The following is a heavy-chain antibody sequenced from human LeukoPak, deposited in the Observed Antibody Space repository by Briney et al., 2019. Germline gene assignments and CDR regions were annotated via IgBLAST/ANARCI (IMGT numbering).Heavy chain of an antibody. CDR1: GDSISSVSYY. CDR2: IYYSGST. J-gene: IGHJ6*02. CDR3: ARRYLGYCSGGSCTLNYYGVVV. V-gene: IGHV4-39*01. D-gene: IGHD2-15*01. Sequence: KTSETLSLTCTVSGDSISSVSYYWGWIRQPPGKGLAWIGSIYYSGSTYYNPSLKSRVTISVDTSKNQFSLKLSSVTAADTAVYYCARRYLGYCSGGSCTLNYYGVVVWGQGTTVTVSS.